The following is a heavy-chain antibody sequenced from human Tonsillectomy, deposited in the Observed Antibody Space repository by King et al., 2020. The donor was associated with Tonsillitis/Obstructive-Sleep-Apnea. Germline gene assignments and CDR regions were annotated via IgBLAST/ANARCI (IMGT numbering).Heavy chain of an antibody. V-gene: IGHV3-48*03. J-gene: IGHJ4*02. CDR2: ISSSGGTI. CDR3: ARDLGVQLWADDY. CDR1: GFTFSSYE. Sequence: VQLVESGGGLVQPGGSLRLSCAASGFTFSSYEMNWVRQAPGKGLEWVSYISSSGGTIYYADSVKGRFTISRDNAKNSLYLQMNSLRAEDTAVYYCARDLGVQLWADDYWGQGTLVTVSS. D-gene: IGHD5-18*01.